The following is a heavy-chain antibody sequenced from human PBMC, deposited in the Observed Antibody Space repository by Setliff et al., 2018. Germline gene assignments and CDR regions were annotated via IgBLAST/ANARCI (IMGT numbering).Heavy chain of an antibody. CDR2: IDQSGST. V-gene: IGHV4-34*01. J-gene: IGHJ5*02. D-gene: IGHD6-13*01. Sequence: SETLSLTCAVYGDSFSGYFWTWIRQPPGKGLEWIGDIDQSGSTNYNPSLKSRFTISVDTSKNQFSLSLSSVTAADTAVYYCAGGAFGSRWYVRPWFDPWGQGTLVTVSS. CDR1: GDSFSGYF. CDR3: AGGAFGSRWYVRPWFDP.